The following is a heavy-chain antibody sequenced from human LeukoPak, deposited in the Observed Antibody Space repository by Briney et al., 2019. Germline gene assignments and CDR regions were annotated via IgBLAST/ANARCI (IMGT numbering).Heavy chain of an antibody. CDR1: GGSFSGYY. CDR2: INHSGST. V-gene: IGHV4-34*01. CDR3: ARRSIAARGRAFDI. D-gene: IGHD6-6*01. J-gene: IGHJ3*02. Sequence: SETLSLTCAVYGGSFSGYYWSWIRQPPGKGLEWIGEINHSGSTNYNPSLKSRVTISVDTSKNQFSLKLSSVTAADTAVYYCARRSIAARGRAFDIWGQGTMVTVSS.